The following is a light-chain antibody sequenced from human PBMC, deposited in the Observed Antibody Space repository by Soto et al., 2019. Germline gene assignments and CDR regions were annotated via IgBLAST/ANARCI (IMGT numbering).Light chain of an antibody. J-gene: IGKJ1*01. CDR1: QSRVYSDGNTY. CDR2: KVS. CDR3: MQATHWPWT. Sequence: DFVMAEAALSLPVAIGEPASVAWGASQSRVYSDGNTYLNWFQQRPGHSPRRLIYKVSNRDSGVPARFSGSGSGTDFTLRISRVEAEDVGLYYCMQATHWPWTFGQGTKVDIK. V-gene: IGKV2-30*01.